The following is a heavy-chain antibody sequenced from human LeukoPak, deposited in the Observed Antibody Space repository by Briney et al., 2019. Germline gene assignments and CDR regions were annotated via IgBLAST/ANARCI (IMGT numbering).Heavy chain of an antibody. J-gene: IGHJ3*02. D-gene: IGHD2-2*01. CDR1: GYTFSTYG. Sequence: GASVKVSCKASGYTFSTYGISWVRQAPGQGLEWMGWISASNGDTKYAQKLQGRVTMTTDTSTSTAYMELRNLRSDDTAVYYCARIDRTSISPVDIWGQGTMVTVSS. CDR3: ARIDRTSISPVDI. CDR2: ISASNGDT. V-gene: IGHV1-18*01.